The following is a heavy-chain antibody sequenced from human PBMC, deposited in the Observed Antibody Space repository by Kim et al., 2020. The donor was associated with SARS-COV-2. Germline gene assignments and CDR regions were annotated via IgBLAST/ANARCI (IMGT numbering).Heavy chain of an antibody. CDR1: GFTFSDHY. J-gene: IGHJ6*02. Sequence: GGSLRLSCAASGFTFSDHYMDWVRQAPGKGLEWVGRTRNKANSYTTEYAASVKGRFTISRDDSKNSLYLQMNSLKTEATAVYYCARGETYYYGSGNYYHPNKGMDVWGQGTTVTVSS. D-gene: IGHD3-10*01. CDR3: ARGETYYYGSGNYYHPNKGMDV. CDR2: TRNKANSYTT. V-gene: IGHV3-72*01.